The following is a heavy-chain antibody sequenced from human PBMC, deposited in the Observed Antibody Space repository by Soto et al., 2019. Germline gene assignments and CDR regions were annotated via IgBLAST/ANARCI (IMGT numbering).Heavy chain of an antibody. CDR3: ARDWTNSGYDWGDYFDF. V-gene: IGHV3-30-3*01. J-gene: IGHJ4*02. CDR1: GFTFSNYA. D-gene: IGHD5-12*01. CDR2: ISYDGSKK. Sequence: QVQLVESGGGVVQPGRSLRLSCAASGFTFSNYAMHCVRQAPGKGLEWVALISYDGSKKFYADSAEGRFTISRDNSKNTQYLQRNNLRAEDTAMYYCARDWTNSGYDWGDYFDFWGQRTLVTVSA.